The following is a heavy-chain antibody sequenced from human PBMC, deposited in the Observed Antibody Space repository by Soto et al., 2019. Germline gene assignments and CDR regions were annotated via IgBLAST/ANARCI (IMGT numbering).Heavy chain of an antibody. V-gene: IGHV6-1*01. D-gene: IGHD6-13*01. CDR1: GDSVSSNDAT. Sequence: SQTLSITCVLSGDSVSSNDATWDWIRPSPSRGLEWLGRTYYRSKWYNDYAVSVKSRITINPDTSKNQISLQLNSVTPEDTAVYYCVRLIGNSWLDYWGQGTLVTVSS. J-gene: IGHJ4*02. CDR3: VRLIGNSWLDY. CDR2: TYYRSKWYN.